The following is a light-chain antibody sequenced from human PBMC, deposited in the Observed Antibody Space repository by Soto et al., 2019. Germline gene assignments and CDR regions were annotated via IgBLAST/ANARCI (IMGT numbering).Light chain of an antibody. J-gene: IGKJ1*01. V-gene: IGKV3-15*01. CDR2: RIF. Sequence: ENVLTQSPATLSLSPGEGATLSCRASQSVSGYLDWFHQKPGQAPRLVLLRIFTRAIGVPARFSGSGSETAFTLTISGLQSEDSGVYYCLQHYSWPWTFGQGTKVEIK. CDR1: QSVSGY. CDR3: LQHYSWPWT.